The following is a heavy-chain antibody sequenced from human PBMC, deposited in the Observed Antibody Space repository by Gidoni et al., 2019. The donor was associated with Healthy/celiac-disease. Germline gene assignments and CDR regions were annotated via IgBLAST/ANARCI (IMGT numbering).Heavy chain of an antibody. D-gene: IGHD1-26*01. CDR2: IRSKAYGGTT. Sequence: EVQLVESGGGLVQPGRSLRLSCTASGFTFGDYAMSWFRQAPGKGLEWVGFIRSKAYGGTTEYAASVKGRFTISRDDSKSIAYLQMNSLKTEDTAVYYCTRDPLVGATESDYFDYWGQGTLVTVSS. J-gene: IGHJ4*02. CDR1: GFTFGDYA. V-gene: IGHV3-49*03. CDR3: TRDPLVGATESDYFDY.